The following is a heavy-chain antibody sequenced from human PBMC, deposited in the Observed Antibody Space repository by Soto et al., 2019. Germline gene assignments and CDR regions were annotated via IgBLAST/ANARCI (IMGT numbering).Heavy chain of an antibody. CDR2: FDPEDGET. CDR3: ATGIAVAGRGDYYYGMDV. CDR1: GYTLTELS. Sequence: ASVKVSCEGSGYTLTELSMHWVLQAPGKGLEWMGGFDPEDGETIYAQKFQGRVTMTEDTSTDTAYMELSSLRSEDTAVYYCATGIAVAGRGDYYYGMDVWGQGTTVTVSS. J-gene: IGHJ6*02. V-gene: IGHV1-24*01. D-gene: IGHD6-19*01.